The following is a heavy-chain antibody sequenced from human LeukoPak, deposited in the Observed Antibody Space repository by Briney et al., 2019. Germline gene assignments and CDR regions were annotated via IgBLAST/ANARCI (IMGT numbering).Heavy chain of an antibody. CDR3: ARLIVPAAHSYYYYGMDV. J-gene: IGHJ6*04. D-gene: IGHD2-2*01. CDR2: ISSSGSTI. V-gene: IGHV3-48*03. Sequence: GGSLRLSCAASGITFSSYEMNWVRQAPGKGLEWVSYISSSGSTIYYADSVKGRFTISRDNAKNSLYLQMNSLRAEDTAVYYCARLIVPAAHSYYYYGMDVWGKGTTVTVSS. CDR1: GITFSSYE.